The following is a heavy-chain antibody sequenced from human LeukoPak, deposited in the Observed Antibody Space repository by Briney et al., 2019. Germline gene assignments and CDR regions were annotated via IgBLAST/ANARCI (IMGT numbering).Heavy chain of an antibody. CDR1: GFTFSSYA. J-gene: IGHJ6*02. D-gene: IGHD5-18*01. V-gene: IGHV3-48*04. CDR2: ISSRGSTI. CDR3: ARHDTAMATDYGMDV. Sequence: GGSLRLSCVASGFTFSSYAMSWVRQAPGKGLEWVSYISSRGSTIYYADSVKGRFTISRDNAKNSLYLQMNSLRAEDTAVYYCARHDTAMATDYGMDVWGQGTTVTVSS.